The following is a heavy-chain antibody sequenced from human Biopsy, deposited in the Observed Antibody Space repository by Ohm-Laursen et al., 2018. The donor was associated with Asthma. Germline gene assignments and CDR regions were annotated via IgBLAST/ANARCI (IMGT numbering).Heavy chain of an antibody. V-gene: IGHV1-69*10. CDR2: LIPVLGTA. J-gene: IGHJ3*02. D-gene: IGHD3-9*01. CDR1: GDSFSYYA. CDR3: ARTYYDFLTGQVNDDFAM. Sequence: GASVKVSCMVSGDSFSYYALSWARQAPRQGLEWMGGLIPVLGTAHYPQMFQGRVTISRDTSASTAYMDLSSLRSEDTAVYYCARTYYDFLTGQVNDDFAMWGQGTMVTVSS.